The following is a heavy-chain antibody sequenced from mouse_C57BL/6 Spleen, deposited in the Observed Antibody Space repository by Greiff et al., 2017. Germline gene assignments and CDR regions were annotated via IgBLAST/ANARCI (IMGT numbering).Heavy chain of an antibody. J-gene: IGHJ2*01. V-gene: IGHV1-26*01. CDR3: ASSYSNFHY. D-gene: IGHD2-5*01. CDR1: GYTFTDYY. CDR2: INPNNGGT. Sequence: VQLQQSGPELVKPGASVKISCKASGYTFTDYYMNWVKQSHGKSLEWIGDINPNNGGTSYNQKFKGKATLTVDKSSSTAYMELRSLTSEDSAVYYCASSYSNFHYWGQGTTLTVSS.